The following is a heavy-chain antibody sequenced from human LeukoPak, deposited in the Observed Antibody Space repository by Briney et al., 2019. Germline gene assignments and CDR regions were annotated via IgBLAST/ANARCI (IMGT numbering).Heavy chain of an antibody. Sequence: GGSLRLSYAASGFNFNYYAMSWVRQAPGKGLEWVSGISDNEGRTYYTDSVKGRFTISRDRTKNTVYLQMHNLRADDTAVYFCARHDSFIPYWGQGTLVTVSS. V-gene: IGHV3-23*01. D-gene: IGHD5-18*01. CDR3: ARHDSFIPY. CDR2: ISDNEGRT. CDR1: GFNFNYYA. J-gene: IGHJ4*02.